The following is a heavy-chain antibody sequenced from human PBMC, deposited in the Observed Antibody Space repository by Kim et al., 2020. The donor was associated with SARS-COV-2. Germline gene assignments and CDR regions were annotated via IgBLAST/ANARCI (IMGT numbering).Heavy chain of an antibody. D-gene: IGHD2-2*02. CDR2: IIPILGIA. J-gene: IGHJ6*03. V-gene: IGHV1-69*04. Sequence: SVKVSCKASGGTFSSYAISWVRQAPGQGLEWMGRIIPILGIANYAQKFQGRVTITADKSTSTAYMELSSLRSEDTAVYYCASGGVPAAIGPTRGYYYYYYMDVWGKGTTVTVSS. CDR3: ASGGVPAAIGPTRGYYYYYYMDV. CDR1: GGTFSSYA.